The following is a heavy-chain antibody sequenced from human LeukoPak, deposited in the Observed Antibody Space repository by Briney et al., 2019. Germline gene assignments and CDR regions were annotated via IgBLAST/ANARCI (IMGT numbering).Heavy chain of an antibody. CDR3: TISDYGDFDY. Sequence: ASVKVTCKASRYTFTSYYLHWVRQAPGQGLEWMGMVNPSDGNTSYAQNFQGRVTMTRDTSTSTAYMELSSLRSGDTAVYYCTISDYGDFDYWGQGTLVTFSS. J-gene: IGHJ4*02. D-gene: IGHD4-17*01. CDR1: RYTFTSYY. V-gene: IGHV1-46*01. CDR2: VNPSDGNT.